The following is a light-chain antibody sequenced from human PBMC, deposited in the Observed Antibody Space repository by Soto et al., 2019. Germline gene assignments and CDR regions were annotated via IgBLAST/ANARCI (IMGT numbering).Light chain of an antibody. CDR2: DAS. J-gene: IGKJ1*01. CDR1: QPLSSTH. Sequence: EIVVTQSPGSLSLSPGERATLSCRASQPLSSTHLAWYQQRPGQAPRLLIYDASSRATGIPDRFSGSGSGTDLTLTISRLEPEDFAVYYCQDYGSSRTFGEGTKVDIK. CDR3: QDYGSSRT. V-gene: IGKV3-20*01.